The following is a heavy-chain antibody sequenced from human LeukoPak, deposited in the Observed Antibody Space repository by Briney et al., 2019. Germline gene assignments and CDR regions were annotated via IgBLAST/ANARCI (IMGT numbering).Heavy chain of an antibody. Sequence: SETLSLTCTVSGGSISSYYRSWIRQPAGKGLEWIGRIYTSGSTNYNPSLKSRVTMPVDTSKNQFSLKLSSVTAADTAVYYCARDLYSSGWYAGFDYWGQGTLVTVSS. CDR1: GGSISSYY. CDR2: IYTSGST. J-gene: IGHJ4*02. CDR3: ARDLYSSGWYAGFDY. V-gene: IGHV4-4*07. D-gene: IGHD6-19*01.